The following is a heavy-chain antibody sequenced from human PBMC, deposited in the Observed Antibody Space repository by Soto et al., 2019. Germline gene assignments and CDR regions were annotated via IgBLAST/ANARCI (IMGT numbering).Heavy chain of an antibody. D-gene: IGHD6-13*01. Sequence: QVQLVQSGAEVRKPGASVKVSCKSSGYTFINHGIFWVRQAPGQGLEWMAWIYPYNGNTNYAQKFLGRVTLTTDTSTSTAYMDLRIQTSDDTAIYYCARDLNGAAGGGYWCQGTLVTVSS. CDR3: ARDLNGAAGGGY. V-gene: IGHV1-18*01. J-gene: IGHJ4*02. CDR2: IYPYNGNT. CDR1: GYTFINHG.